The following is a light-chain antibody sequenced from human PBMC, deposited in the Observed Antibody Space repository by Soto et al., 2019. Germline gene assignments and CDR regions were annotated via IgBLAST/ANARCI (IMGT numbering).Light chain of an antibody. J-gene: IGKJ5*01. CDR3: QQYGSSPVT. V-gene: IGKV3-20*01. CDR2: GAS. Sequence: EIVLTQSAGTLSLSPGERATLSCRASQSVSSNLAWYQQKPGQAPRLLIYGASSRATGIPDRFSGSGSGTDFTLTISRLEPEDFAVYYCQQYGSSPVTFGQGTRLEIK. CDR1: QSVSSN.